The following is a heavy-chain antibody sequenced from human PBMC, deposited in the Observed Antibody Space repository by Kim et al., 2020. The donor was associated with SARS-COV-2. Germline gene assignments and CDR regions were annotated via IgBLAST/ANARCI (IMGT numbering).Heavy chain of an antibody. D-gene: IGHD3-10*01. CDR3: ARLKYYYGSGSYSEDYYYYYGMDV. Sequence: SQTLSLTCAISGDSVSSNSAAWNWIRQSPSRGLEWLGRTYYRSKWYNDYAVSVKSRITINPDTSKNQFSLQLNSVTPEDTAVYYCARLKYYYGSGSYSEDYYYYYGMDVLGQGTTVTVSS. V-gene: IGHV6-1*01. CDR2: TYYRSKWYN. CDR1: GDSVSSNSAA. J-gene: IGHJ6*02.